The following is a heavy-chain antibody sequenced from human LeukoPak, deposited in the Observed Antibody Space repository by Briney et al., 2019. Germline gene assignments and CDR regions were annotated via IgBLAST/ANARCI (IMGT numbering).Heavy chain of an antibody. J-gene: IGHJ4*02. Sequence: SGGSLRLSCAASGFTFSSYAMSWVRQAPGKGLERVSAISGSGGSTYYADSVKGRFTISRDNSKNTLYLQMNSLRAEDTAVYYCAKDLVVVAATMGYWGQGTLVTVSS. V-gene: IGHV3-23*01. CDR1: GFTFSSYA. CDR2: ISGSGGST. CDR3: AKDLVVVAATMGY. D-gene: IGHD2-15*01.